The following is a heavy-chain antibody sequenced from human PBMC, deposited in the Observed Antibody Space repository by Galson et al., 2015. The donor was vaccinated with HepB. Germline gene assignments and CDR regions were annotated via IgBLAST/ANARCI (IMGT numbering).Heavy chain of an antibody. CDR2: TSYDGSNK. D-gene: IGHD3-16*01. J-gene: IGHJ2*01. CDR3: AKDQGDLWYFEL. V-gene: IGHV3-30*18. Sequence: SLRLSCAASGFTFSSYAMHWVRQAPGKGLEWVAVTSYDGSNKYYADSVKGRFTMSRDNSKNTVYLQMNSLRAEDTAVYYCAKDQGDLWYFELWGRGTLVTVSS. CDR1: GFTFSSYA.